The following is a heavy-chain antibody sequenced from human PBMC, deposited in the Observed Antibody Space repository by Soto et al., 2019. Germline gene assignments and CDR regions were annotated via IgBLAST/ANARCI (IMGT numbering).Heavy chain of an antibody. J-gene: IGHJ6*02. Sequence: GASVKVSCKASGGTFSSYAISWVRQAPGQGLEWMGGIIPIFGTANYAQKFQGRVTITADESTSTAYMELSSLRSEDTAVYFCSGSYYTRYYYYYGVDVWGQGTTVTVSS. CDR1: GGTFSSYA. CDR3: SGSYYTRYYYYYGVDV. V-gene: IGHV1-69*13. D-gene: IGHD3-10*01. CDR2: IIPIFGTA.